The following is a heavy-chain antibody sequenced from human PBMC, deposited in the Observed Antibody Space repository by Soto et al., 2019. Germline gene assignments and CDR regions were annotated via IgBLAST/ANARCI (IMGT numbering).Heavy chain of an antibody. J-gene: IGHJ6*03. CDR1: GGSISSSSYY. CDR2: IYYSGST. V-gene: IGHV4-39*01. CDR3: ARLPWESSSWYDYMDV. Sequence: SETLSLTCTVSGGSISSSSYYWGWIRQPPGKGLEWIGSIYYSGSTYYNPSLKSRVTISVDTSKNQFSLKLSSVTAADTAVYYCARLPWESSSWYDYMDVWGKGTTVTVSS. D-gene: IGHD6-13*01.